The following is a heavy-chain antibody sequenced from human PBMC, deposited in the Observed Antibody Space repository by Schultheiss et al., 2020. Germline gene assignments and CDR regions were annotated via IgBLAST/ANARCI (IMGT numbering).Heavy chain of an antibody. CDR2: ISYDGSNK. CDR3: ARDLTAGTIYYYGMDV. V-gene: IGHV3-30*03. CDR1: GFTFSSYG. D-gene: IGHD6-13*01. Sequence: WGSLRLSCAASGFTFSSYGMHWVRQAPGKGLEWVAVISYDGSNKYYADTVKGRFTISRDNAKNSLYLQMNSLRAEDTAVYYCARDLTAGTIYYYGMDVWGQGTTVTVSS. J-gene: IGHJ6*02.